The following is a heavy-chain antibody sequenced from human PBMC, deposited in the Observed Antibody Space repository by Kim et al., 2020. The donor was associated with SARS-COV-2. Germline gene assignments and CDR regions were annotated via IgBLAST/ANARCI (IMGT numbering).Heavy chain of an antibody. V-gene: IGHV3-23*01. J-gene: IGHJ4*02. CDR3: AKVRGLANYDSSGYYIFWKDRGMADFDY. Sequence: GGSLRLSCAASGFTFSSYAMSWVRQAPGKGLEWVSAISGSGGSTYYADSVKGRFTISRDNSKNTLYLQMNSLRAEDTAVYYCAKVRGLANYDSSGYYIFWKDRGMADFDYWGQGTLVTVSS. CDR1: GFTFSSYA. D-gene: IGHD3-22*01. CDR2: ISGSGGST.